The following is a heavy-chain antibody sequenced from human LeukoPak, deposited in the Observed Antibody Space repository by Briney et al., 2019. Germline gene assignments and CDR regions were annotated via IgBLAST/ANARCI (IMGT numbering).Heavy chain of an antibody. CDR3: ARADLTGTLRLDY. CDR1: GGSISSYY. D-gene: IGHD1-20*01. Sequence: SETLSLTCTVSGGSISSYYWSWIRQPPGKGLEWIGYIYYSGSTNYNPSLKSRVTISVDTSKNQFSLKLSSVTAADTAVYYCARADLTGTLRLDYWGKGTLVTVSS. CDR2: IYYSGST. J-gene: IGHJ4*02. V-gene: IGHV4-59*01.